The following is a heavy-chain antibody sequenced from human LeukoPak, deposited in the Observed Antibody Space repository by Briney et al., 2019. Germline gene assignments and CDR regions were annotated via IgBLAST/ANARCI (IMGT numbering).Heavy chain of an antibody. V-gene: IGHV3-66*01. Sequence: GGSLGLSCAASGFTVSSNYMSWVRQAPGKGLEWVSVIYSGGSTNYADSVKGRFTISRDNSKNTLYLQMNSLRVEDTAVYYCARGGGAEAFDIWGQGTMVTVSS. D-gene: IGHD2-21*01. CDR3: ARGGGAEAFDI. CDR1: GFTVSSNY. J-gene: IGHJ3*02. CDR2: IYSGGST.